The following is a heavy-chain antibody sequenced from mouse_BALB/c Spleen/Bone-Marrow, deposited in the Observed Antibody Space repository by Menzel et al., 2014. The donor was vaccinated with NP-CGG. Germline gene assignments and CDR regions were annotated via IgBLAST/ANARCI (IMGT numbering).Heavy chain of an antibody. CDR1: GFTFIDYY. Sequence: EVKLVESGGGLVQPGGSLRLSCVTSGFTFIDYYMNWVRQPPGKALEWVGFIRNKAYGYTTEYSASVKGRFTISRDNSQSILYLQMNTLRAEDSATYYCTRDMGGILFDPWGQGTTLTVSS. D-gene: IGHD4-1*01. CDR2: IRNKAYGYTT. CDR3: TRDMGGILFDP. J-gene: IGHJ2*01. V-gene: IGHV7-3*02.